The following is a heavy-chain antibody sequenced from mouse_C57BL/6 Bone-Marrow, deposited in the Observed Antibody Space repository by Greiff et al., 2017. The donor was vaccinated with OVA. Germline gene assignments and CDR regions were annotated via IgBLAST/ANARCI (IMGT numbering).Heavy chain of an antibody. CDR1: GYTFTSYW. V-gene: IGHV1-74*01. J-gene: IGHJ2*01. CDR3: ARWLRRGYYFDY. CDR2: IHPSDSDT. D-gene: IGHD2-2*01. Sequence: VKLQESGAELVKPGASVKVSCKASGYTFTSYWMHWVKQRPGQGLEWIGRIHPSDSDTNYNQKFKGKATLTVDKSSSTAYMQLSSLTSEDSAVYYCARWLRRGYYFDYWGQGTTLTVSS.